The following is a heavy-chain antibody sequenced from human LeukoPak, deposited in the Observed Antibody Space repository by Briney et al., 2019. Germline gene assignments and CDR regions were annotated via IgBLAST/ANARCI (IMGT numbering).Heavy chain of an antibody. CDR3: ASDRHGDYVWDY. CDR1: GYSLTYW. CDR2: IYSGDSHT. Sequence: GESLQISCKGSGYSLTYWIGWVRQMPGKGLEWMGIIYSGDSHTKYSPSFQGRVTISADKSISTAYLQWSSLEASDTAMYYCASDRHGDYVWDYWGQGTMVTVSS. V-gene: IGHV5-51*01. J-gene: IGHJ4*02. D-gene: IGHD4-17*01.